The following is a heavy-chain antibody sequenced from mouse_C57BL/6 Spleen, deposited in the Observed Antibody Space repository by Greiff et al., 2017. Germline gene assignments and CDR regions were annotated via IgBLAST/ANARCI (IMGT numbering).Heavy chain of an antibody. V-gene: IGHV14-2*01. CDR3: ARGDYSSY. CDR1: GFNITDYY. J-gene: IGHJ2*01. Sequence: VQLQQSGAELVKPGASVKLSCTASGFNITDYYMHWVKQRTEQGLEWLGRIDPEDGATRYAPHFQGKATITADTSSNTAYLQLSSLTSEDTAVYYCARGDYSSYWGQGTTLTVSS. CDR2: IDPEDGAT. D-gene: IGHD2-4*01.